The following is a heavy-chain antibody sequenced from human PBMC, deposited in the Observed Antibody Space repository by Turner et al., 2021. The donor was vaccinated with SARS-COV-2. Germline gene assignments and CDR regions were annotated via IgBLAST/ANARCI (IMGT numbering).Heavy chain of an antibody. Sequence: EVQLLESGGGLVQPGGPLRPASAASGFMFANYDMSWVRQVPGKWLEYVSSINYNGDYTFYADSVKGRFSISRDNSDNTLYLQMNSLRADDSAKYYCAGWLAPTNDAFEIWGQGTMVTVSS. J-gene: IGHJ3*02. V-gene: IGHV3-23*01. CDR3: AGWLAPTNDAFEI. D-gene: IGHD6-19*01. CDR2: INYNGDYT. CDR1: GFMFANYD.